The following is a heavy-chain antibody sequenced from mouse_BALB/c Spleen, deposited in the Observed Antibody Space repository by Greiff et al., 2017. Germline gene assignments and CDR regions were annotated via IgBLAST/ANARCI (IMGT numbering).Heavy chain of an antibody. CDR3: ASIYYGYLYAMDY. D-gene: IGHD2-2*01. Sequence: VQLKQSGPELVKPGASVKISCKASGYTFTDYNMHWVKQSHGKSLEWIGYIYPYNGGTGYNQKFKSKATLTVDNSSSTAYMELRSLTSEDSAVYYCASIYYGYLYAMDYWGQGTSVTVSS. V-gene: IGHV1S29*02. CDR2: IYPYNGGT. J-gene: IGHJ4*01. CDR1: GYTFTDYN.